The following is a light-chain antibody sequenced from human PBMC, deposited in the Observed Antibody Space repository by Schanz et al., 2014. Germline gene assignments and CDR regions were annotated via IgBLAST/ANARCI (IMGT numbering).Light chain of an antibody. CDR2: DAS. CDR3: QQYGSSPCT. Sequence: LLTQSPGTLSLSPGERATLSCRASQPVSSFLAWYQQKPGQAPRLLIYDASKRSTGIPARFSGSGSGTDFTLTVSSLEPEDFAVYYCQQYGSSPCTFGQGTKVEIK. J-gene: IGKJ1*01. V-gene: IGKV3-11*01. CDR1: QPVSSF.